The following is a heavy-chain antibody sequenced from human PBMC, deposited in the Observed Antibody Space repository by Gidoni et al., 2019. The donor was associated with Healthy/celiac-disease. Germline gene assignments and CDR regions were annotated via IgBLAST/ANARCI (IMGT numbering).Heavy chain of an antibody. CDR3: ARGAYDFWSGERRYFDY. V-gene: IGHV4-59*01. CDR1: GGSISRYY. J-gene: IGHJ4*02. Sequence: QVQLQESGPGLVKPSETLSLTCTVSGGSISRYYWSWIRQPPGKGLEWIGYIYYSGSTNYNPSLKSRVTISVDTSKNQFSLKLSSVTAADTAVYYCARGAYDFWSGERRYFDYWGQGTLVTVSS. D-gene: IGHD3-3*01. CDR2: IYYSGST.